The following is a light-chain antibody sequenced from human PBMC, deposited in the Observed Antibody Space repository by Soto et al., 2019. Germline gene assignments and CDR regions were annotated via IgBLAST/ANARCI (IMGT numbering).Light chain of an antibody. Sequence: DIQMTQSPSTLSASVGDRVTITCRASQSIARWVAWYQQKPGKAPKLLIYDASNLESGVPSRFSGSGSGTXXXXXIISLQPDDFATYYCQQYNSYWTFGPGTKVEIK. CDR1: QSIARW. CDR3: QQYNSYWT. V-gene: IGKV1-5*01. CDR2: DAS. J-gene: IGKJ1*01.